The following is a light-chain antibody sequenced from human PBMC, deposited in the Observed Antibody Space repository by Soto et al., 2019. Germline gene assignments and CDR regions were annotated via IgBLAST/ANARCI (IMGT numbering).Light chain of an antibody. CDR1: QSISNC. CDR3: QQYKTYPIT. CDR2: KAS. Sequence: DVQMAQSPSTLSASVGDRVTITCRASQSISNCLAWYQQKPGKAPNLLIYKASSLQSAVPSRFGGSGSETEFTLTISSLQPDDFAIYYCQQYKTYPITFGQGTRLEIK. V-gene: IGKV1-5*03. J-gene: IGKJ5*01.